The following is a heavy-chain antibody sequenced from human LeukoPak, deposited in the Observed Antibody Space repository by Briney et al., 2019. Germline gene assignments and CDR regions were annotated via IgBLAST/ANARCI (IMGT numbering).Heavy chain of an antibody. V-gene: IGHV3-53*01. D-gene: IGHD3-10*01. Sequence: GGSLRLSCAASGLTASTTYMSWVRQAAAKGLEWLSDIYSVGSAYYGDSVKGRLTISRDNSKNMLYLQMNSLRADDPAVYYCARVYYYGSGLGHGMNVWSQGTTAIVSS. CDR3: ARVYYYGSGLGHGMNV. CDR2: IYSVGSA. CDR1: GLTASTTY. J-gene: IGHJ6*02.